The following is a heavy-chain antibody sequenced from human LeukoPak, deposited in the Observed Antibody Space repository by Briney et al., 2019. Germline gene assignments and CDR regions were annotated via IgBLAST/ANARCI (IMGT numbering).Heavy chain of an antibody. Sequence: GASVKVSCKASGYTFTGYYIHWVRQAPGQGLEWMGWISTYNGDTNYAQKLQGRVTMTTDTSTNTAYMELRSLRSDDTAVYYCAREGLGELTLDYWGQGTLVTVSS. D-gene: IGHD3-16*01. CDR2: ISTYNGDT. CDR3: AREGLGELTLDY. V-gene: IGHV1-18*04. J-gene: IGHJ4*02. CDR1: GYTFTGYY.